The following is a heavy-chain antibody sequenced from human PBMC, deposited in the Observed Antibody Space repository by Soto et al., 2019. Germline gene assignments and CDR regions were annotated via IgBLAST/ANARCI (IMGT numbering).Heavy chain of an antibody. D-gene: IGHD6-6*01. Sequence: EVQLLESGGGLVQPGGSLRLSCAASGFTFSSYAMSWVRQAPGKGLEWVSAISGSGGSTYYADSVKGRFTISRDNSKNTLYLQMNSLSAEDTAVYYCAQLGVVEYSSSESAFDIWGQGTMVTVSS. CDR3: AQLGVVEYSSSESAFDI. V-gene: IGHV3-23*01. J-gene: IGHJ3*02. CDR1: GFTFSSYA. CDR2: ISGSGGST.